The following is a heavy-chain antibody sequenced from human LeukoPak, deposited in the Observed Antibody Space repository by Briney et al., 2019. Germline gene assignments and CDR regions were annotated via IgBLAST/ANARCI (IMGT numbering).Heavy chain of an antibody. D-gene: IGHD3-22*01. Sequence: GRSLRLSCTASGFTFGDYAMSWVRQAPGKGLEWVGFIRSKAYGGTTEYAASVKGRFTISRDDSNSIAYLQMNSLKTEDTAVYYCTRDVYYYDSSVPGYWGQGTLVTASS. V-gene: IGHV3-49*04. CDR3: TRDVYYYDSSVPGY. CDR1: GFTFGDYA. J-gene: IGHJ4*02. CDR2: IRSKAYGGTT.